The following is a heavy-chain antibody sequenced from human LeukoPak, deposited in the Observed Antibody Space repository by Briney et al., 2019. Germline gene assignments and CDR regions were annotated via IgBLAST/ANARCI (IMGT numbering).Heavy chain of an antibody. V-gene: IGHV4-39*01. Sequence: SDTLSLTCTVSGDSVSSSSYYWGWIRQPPGKGLEWIGSIYYSGSTYYNPSLKSRVTISVDTSKNQFSLKLSSVTAADTAVYYCARGSIAARNDAFDIWGQGTMVTVSS. CDR2: IYYSGST. D-gene: IGHD6-6*01. CDR1: GDSVSSSSYY. CDR3: ARGSIAARNDAFDI. J-gene: IGHJ3*02.